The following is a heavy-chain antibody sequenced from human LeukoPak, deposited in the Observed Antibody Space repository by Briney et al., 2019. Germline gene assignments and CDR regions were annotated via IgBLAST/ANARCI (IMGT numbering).Heavy chain of an antibody. CDR2: IWFDGSEK. D-gene: IGHD4-23*01. CDR3: AKVGEFETFSGNSDWYFEL. J-gene: IGHJ2*01. Sequence: KPGGSLRLSCAASGFTFSSYGMHWVRQAPGKGLEWVAAIWFDGSEKFYVDSVQGRFTISRDNSNSTVYLQMSSLRAEDTAIYYCAKVGEFETFSGNSDWYFELWGRGTLVTVSS. V-gene: IGHV3-33*06. CDR1: GFTFSSYG.